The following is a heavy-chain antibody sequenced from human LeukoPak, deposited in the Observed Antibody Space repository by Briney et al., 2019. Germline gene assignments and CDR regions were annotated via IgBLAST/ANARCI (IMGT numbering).Heavy chain of an antibody. V-gene: IGHV3-23*01. Sequence: GGSLRLSCAASGFTFSSYAMSWVRQAPGKGLEWVSAISGSGGSTYYADSVKGRFTISKDNSKNTLYLQMNSLRAEDTAVYYCAKDPVGWWGMYYFDYWGQGTLVTVSS. CDR1: GFTFSSYA. D-gene: IGHD2-8*02. CDR2: ISGSGGST. CDR3: AKDPVGWWGMYYFDY. J-gene: IGHJ4*02.